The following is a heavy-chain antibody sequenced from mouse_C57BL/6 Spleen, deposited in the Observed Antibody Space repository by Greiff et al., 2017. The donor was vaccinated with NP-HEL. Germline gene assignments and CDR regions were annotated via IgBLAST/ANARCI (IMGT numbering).Heavy chain of an antibody. V-gene: IGHV1-82*01. CDR3: ARGDDYPDY. CDR1: GYAFSSSW. J-gene: IGHJ2*01. D-gene: IGHD2-4*01. Sequence: QVQLKESGPELVKPGASVKISCKASGYAFSSSWMNWVKQRPGKGLEWIGRIYPGDGDTNYNGKFKGKATLTADKSSSTAYMQLSSLTSEDSAVYFCARGDDYPDYWGQGTTLTVSS. CDR2: IYPGDGDT.